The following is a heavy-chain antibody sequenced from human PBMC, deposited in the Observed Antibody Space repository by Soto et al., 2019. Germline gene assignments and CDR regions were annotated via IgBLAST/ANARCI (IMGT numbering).Heavy chain of an antibody. CDR3: ARDQSRVARGTKRKGAMDV. CDR1: GGTFSSYA. CDR2: IIPIFGTA. J-gene: IGHJ6*02. D-gene: IGHD1-1*01. Sequence: SVKVSCKASGGTFSSYAISWVRQAPGQGLEWMGGIIPIFGTANYAQKFQGRVTITADKSTSTAYMELSSLRSEDTAVYYCARDQSRVARGTKRKGAMDVWGQGPTVTASS. V-gene: IGHV1-69*06.